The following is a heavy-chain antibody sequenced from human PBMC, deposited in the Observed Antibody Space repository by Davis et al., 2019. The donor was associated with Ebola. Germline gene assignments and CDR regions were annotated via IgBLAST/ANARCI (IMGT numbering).Heavy chain of an antibody. J-gene: IGHJ6*02. Sequence: GESLKISCAASGFTVSSNYMSWVRQAPGKGLEWVSVIYSGGSTYYADSVKGRFTISRDNSKNTLYLQMNSLRAEDTAVYYCARSVVVVAATRYYYYGMDVWGQGTTVTVSS. CDR2: IYSGGST. D-gene: IGHD2-15*01. CDR3: ARSVVVVAATRYYYYGMDV. CDR1: GFTVSSNY. V-gene: IGHV3-66*02.